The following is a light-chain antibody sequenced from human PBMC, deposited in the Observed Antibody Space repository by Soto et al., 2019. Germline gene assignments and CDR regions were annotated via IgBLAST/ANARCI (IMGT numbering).Light chain of an antibody. CDR3: QHGYVAPDR. CDR1: QAINVY. J-gene: IGKJ1*01. Sequence: DIQMTQSPSSLSASIGDTVTITCRASQAINVYLNWYQQKPGEVPTLLIYSASTLHSGVPSRFTSSGSETDFTLTIRSLQPEDIATYYCQHGYVAPDRFGQATKVDI. CDR2: SAS. V-gene: IGKV1-39*01.